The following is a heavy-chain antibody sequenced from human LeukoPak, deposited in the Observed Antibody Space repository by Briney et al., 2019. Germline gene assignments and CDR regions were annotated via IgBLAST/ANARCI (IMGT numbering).Heavy chain of an antibody. CDR3: LRDLNWSLDQ. J-gene: IGHJ4*02. CDR1: GFSFSSYW. D-gene: IGHD1-20*01. V-gene: IGHV3-74*01. CDR2: INSDGSTT. Sequence: GGSLRLSCAASGFSFSSYWMHWVRQAPGEGLVWVSRINSDGSTTSYADSVKGRFTISRDNAKNTLYLQMNSLRAEDTAVYYCLRDLNWSLDQWGQGTLVTVSS.